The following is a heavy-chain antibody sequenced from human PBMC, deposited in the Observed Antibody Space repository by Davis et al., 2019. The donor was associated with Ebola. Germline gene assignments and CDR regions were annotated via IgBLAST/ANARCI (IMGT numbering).Heavy chain of an antibody. CDR2: IYYSGST. Sequence: SETLSPTCTVPGGSISSYYWSWIRQPPGKGLEWIGYIYYSGSTNYNPSLKSRVTISVDTSKNQFSLKLSSVTAADTAVYYCARRRGYFDYWGQGTLVTVSS. CDR3: ARRRGYFDY. J-gene: IGHJ4*02. CDR1: GGSISSYY. V-gene: IGHV4-59*08.